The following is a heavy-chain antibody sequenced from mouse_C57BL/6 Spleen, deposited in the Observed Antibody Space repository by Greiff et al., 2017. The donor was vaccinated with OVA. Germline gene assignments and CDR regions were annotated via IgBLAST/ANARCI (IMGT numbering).Heavy chain of an antibody. D-gene: IGHD3-3*01. Sequence: QVQLQQPGAELVKPGASVKMSCKASGYTFTSYWITWVKQRPGQGLEWLGDIYPGSGSTNYNEKFKSKATLTVDTSSSTAYMQLSSLTSEDAAVDYCARGGDGVLGYWGQGTTLTVSS. CDR2: IYPGSGST. V-gene: IGHV1-55*01. J-gene: IGHJ2*01. CDR1: GYTFTSYW. CDR3: ARGGDGVLGY.